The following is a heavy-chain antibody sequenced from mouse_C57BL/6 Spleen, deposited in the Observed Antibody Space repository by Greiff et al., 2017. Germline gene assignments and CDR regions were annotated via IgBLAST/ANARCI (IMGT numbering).Heavy chain of an antibody. D-gene: IGHD2-4*01. CDR1: GYSITSGYY. J-gene: IGHJ3*01. CDR2: ISYDGSN. Sequence: VQLKESGPGLVKPSQSLSLTCSVTGYSITSGYYWNWIRQLPGNKLEWMGYISYDGSNNYNPSLKNRISITRDTSKNQFFLKLNSVTTEDTATYYCARDYYDYDGFAYWGQGTLVTVSA. V-gene: IGHV3-6*01. CDR3: ARDYYDYDGFAY.